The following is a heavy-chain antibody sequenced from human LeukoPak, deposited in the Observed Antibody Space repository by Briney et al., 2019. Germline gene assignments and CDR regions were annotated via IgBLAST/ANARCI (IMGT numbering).Heavy chain of an antibody. CDR3: ARGLRFLECPFDP. D-gene: IGHD3-3*01. CDR1: GFSFSHVW. Sequence: GESLRLSCAASGFSFSHVWMTWVRQAPGKGLEWVSYISSSGSTIYYADSVKGRFTISRDNAKNSLYLQMNSLRAEDTAVYYCARGLRFLECPFDPWGQGTLVTVSS. J-gene: IGHJ5*02. CDR2: ISSSGSTI. V-gene: IGHV3-11*01.